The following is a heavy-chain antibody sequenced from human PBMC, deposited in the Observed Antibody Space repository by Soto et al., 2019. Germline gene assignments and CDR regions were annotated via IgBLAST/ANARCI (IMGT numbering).Heavy chain of an antibody. CDR3: ARDYKRENCGSVRCNSLDV. D-gene: IGHD2-21*01. J-gene: IGHJ6*02. Sequence: PSETLSLTCTISGGSISVYYWSWIRQSPRQGLEWIGYVYDNGRPYYSPSLKSRVTISADTSKNQISLKLTSATAADTAVYYCARDYKRENCGSVRCNSLDVWGQGTTVTVSS. CDR2: VYDNGRP. V-gene: IGHV4-59*01. CDR1: GGSISVYY.